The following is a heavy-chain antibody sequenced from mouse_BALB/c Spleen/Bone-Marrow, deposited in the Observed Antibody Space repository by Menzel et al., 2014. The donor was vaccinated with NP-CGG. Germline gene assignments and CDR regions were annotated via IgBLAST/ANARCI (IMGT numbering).Heavy chain of an antibody. Sequence: EVQLQQSGAELVKPGASVKLSCTASGFNIKDTYMHWVKQRPEQGLEWIGRIDPANGNTKYDPKFQGKATITADTSSNTAYRQLSSLTSEDTAVYYCASYYYGSSGFAYWGQGTLVTVSA. V-gene: IGHV14-3*02. CDR3: ASYYYGSSGFAY. CDR1: GFNIKDTY. J-gene: IGHJ3*01. D-gene: IGHD1-1*01. CDR2: IDPANGNT.